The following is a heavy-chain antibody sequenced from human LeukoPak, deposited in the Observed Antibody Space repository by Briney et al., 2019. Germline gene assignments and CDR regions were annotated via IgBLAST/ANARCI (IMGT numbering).Heavy chain of an antibody. D-gene: IGHD3-10*01. V-gene: IGHV3-21*01. Sequence: GGSLRLSCAASGFTFSTYSMNWVRQAPGKGLEWVSFISSGSSYIYYADSVKGRFTISRDNAKNSLYLQMNRLRAEDTAVYYCARDFLRFGELLGEDWFDPWGQGTLVTVSS. CDR3: ARDFLRFGELLGEDWFDP. CDR2: ISSGSSYI. CDR1: GFTFSTYS. J-gene: IGHJ5*02.